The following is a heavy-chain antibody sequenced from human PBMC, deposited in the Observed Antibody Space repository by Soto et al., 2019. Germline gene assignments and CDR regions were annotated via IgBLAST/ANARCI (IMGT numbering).Heavy chain of an antibody. Sequence: GGSLRLSCAASGFTFSSYDMHWVRQAPGKGLEWVSAIDTAGGTFYPGSVKGRFTISRENSKNSLYLQMNGLRAEDTALYYCARQRPTRLYYYGMDVWGQGTTVTVSS. CDR2: IDTAGGT. V-gene: IGHV3-13*01. J-gene: IGHJ6*02. CDR3: ARQRPTRLYYYGMDV. CDR1: GFTFSSYD.